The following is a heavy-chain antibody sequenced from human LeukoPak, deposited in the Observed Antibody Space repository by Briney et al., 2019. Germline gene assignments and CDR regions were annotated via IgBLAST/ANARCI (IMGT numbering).Heavy chain of an antibody. D-gene: IGHD3-3*01. CDR2: MNPNSGNT. Sequence: ASVKVSCKASGYTFTSYDINWVRQATGQGLEWMGWMNPNSGNTGYAQKFQGRVTITRNTSISTAYMELSSLRSEDTAVYYCARGPVLRFLEWLHHPLDAFDIWGQGTMVTISS. CDR3: ARGPVLRFLEWLHHPLDAFDI. CDR1: GYTFTSYD. V-gene: IGHV1-8*03. J-gene: IGHJ3*02.